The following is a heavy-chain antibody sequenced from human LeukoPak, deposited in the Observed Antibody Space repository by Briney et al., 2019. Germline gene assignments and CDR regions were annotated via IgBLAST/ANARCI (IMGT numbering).Heavy chain of an antibody. CDR3: TTDQSY. CDR2: IKSRADGGTA. V-gene: IGHV3-15*01. CDR1: GFTFSNAW. Sequence: GGSLRLSCAASGFTFSNAWMSWVRQAPGKGLEWVGRIKSRADGGTADYAAPVKGRFTISRDDSKNTLHLQMNSLKTDDTAVYYCTTDQSYWGQGTLVIVSS. J-gene: IGHJ4*02.